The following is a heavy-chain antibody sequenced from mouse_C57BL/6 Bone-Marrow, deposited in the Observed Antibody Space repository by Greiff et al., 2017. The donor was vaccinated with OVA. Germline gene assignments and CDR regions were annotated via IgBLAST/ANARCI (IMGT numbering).Heavy chain of an antibody. D-gene: IGHD6-1*01. CDR2: IDPENGDT. CDR1: GFNIKDDY. CDR3: TRSYNEDAMDC. V-gene: IGHV14-4*01. Sequence: EVQLVESGAELVRPGASVKLSCTASGFNIKDDYMHWVKQRPEQGLEWIGWIDPENGDTEYASKFQGKATITADTSSNTAYLQLSSLTSEDTAVYYCTRSYNEDAMDCWGQGTSVTVSS. J-gene: IGHJ4*01.